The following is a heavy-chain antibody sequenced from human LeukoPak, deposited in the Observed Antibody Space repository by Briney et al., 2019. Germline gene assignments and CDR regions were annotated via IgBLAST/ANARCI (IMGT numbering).Heavy chain of an antibody. J-gene: IGHJ6*04. V-gene: IGHV1-69*13. Sequence: ASVKVSCKASGGTFSGYAISWVRQAPGQGLEWMGGVIPIFGTANYAQKFQGRVTITADESTSTAYMELSSLRSEDTAVYYCAGRNDQTYYYYGMDVWGKGTTVTVSS. CDR1: GGTFSGYA. D-gene: IGHD2-2*01. CDR3: AGRNDQTYYYYGMDV. CDR2: VIPIFGTA.